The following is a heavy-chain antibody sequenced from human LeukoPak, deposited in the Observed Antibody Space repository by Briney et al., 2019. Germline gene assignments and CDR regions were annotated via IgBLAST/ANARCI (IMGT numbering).Heavy chain of an antibody. J-gene: IGHJ6*03. CDR1: GYTFTSYD. CDR3: ARGKRAAPLKYSSSWYGRKDYYYYYMDV. CDR2: MNPNSGNT. D-gene: IGHD6-13*01. Sequence: GASVKVSCKASGYTFTSYDINWVRQATGQGLEWMGWMNPNSGNTGYAQKFQGRVTMTRNTSISTAYMELSSLRSEDTAVYYCARGKRAAPLKYSSSWYGRKDYYYYYMDVWGKGTTVTISS. V-gene: IGHV1-8*01.